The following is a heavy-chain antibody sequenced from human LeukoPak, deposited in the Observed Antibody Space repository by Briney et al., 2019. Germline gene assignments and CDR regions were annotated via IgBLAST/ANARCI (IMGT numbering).Heavy chain of an antibody. CDR1: GGSISSYY. CDR3: ARVLISSWWFDP. V-gene: IGHV4-59*01. CDR2: IYYSGST. D-gene: IGHD6-13*01. J-gene: IGHJ5*02. Sequence: SETLSLTCTVSGGSISSYYWSWIRQPPGKGLEWIGYIYYSGSTNYNPSLKSRVTISVDTSKNQFSLKLCSVTAADTAVYYCARVLISSWWFDPWGQGTLVTVSS.